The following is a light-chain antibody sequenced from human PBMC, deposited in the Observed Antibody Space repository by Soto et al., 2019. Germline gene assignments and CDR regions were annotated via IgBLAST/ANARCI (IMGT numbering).Light chain of an antibody. V-gene: IGKV3-11*01. CDR3: QQRSNWPPEIT. CDR1: QSVYSN. Sequence: EIVMTQSPATLSVSPWERATLSCRASQSVYSNVAWYQQRPGQAPRLLLYDVSSRATGIPARFSGSGSGTDFSLTISSLEPEDFAVYYCQQRSNWPPEITFGQGTRLEIK. J-gene: IGKJ5*01. CDR2: DVS.